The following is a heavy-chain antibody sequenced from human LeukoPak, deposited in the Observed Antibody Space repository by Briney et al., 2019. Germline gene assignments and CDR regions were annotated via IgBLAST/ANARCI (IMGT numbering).Heavy chain of an antibody. CDR1: GLTFSNYT. D-gene: IGHD4-17*01. Sequence: PGRSLRLSCTASGLTFSNYTTTWVSQAAGKGLEWVSSIPGSGRGTYYADSVKGRFSVSRDNSQNTVFLHMNSLRADDTAVYYCSKDPNGDYVGAFDMWGPGTMVTVYS. CDR3: SKDPNGDYVGAFDM. CDR2: IPGSGRGT. J-gene: IGHJ3*02. V-gene: IGHV3-23*01.